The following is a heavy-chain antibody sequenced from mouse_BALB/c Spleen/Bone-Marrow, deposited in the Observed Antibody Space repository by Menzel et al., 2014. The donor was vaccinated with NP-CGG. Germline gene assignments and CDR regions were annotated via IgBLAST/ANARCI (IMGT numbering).Heavy chain of an antibody. D-gene: IGHD2-10*01. Sequence: EVMLVESGGGLVKSGGSLKLSCAASGFSFNSYGMSWVRHTPEKRLEWVATISGGGSYTFYPDSVKGRFTISRDNAKNNLYLQLSSLRSEDTALYYCARHAYYDQTEVSFVYWGQGTLVTVSA. CDR2: ISGGGSYT. CDR1: GFSFNSYG. V-gene: IGHV5-9-2*01. J-gene: IGHJ3*01. CDR3: ARHAYYDQTEVSFVY.